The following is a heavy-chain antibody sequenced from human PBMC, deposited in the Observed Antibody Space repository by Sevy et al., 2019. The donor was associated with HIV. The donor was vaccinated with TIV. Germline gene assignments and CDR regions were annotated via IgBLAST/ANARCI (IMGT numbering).Heavy chain of an antibody. CDR3: ASDYGRDFWSGYSNYFDP. CDR1: GDSITRYF. D-gene: IGHD3-3*01. J-gene: IGHJ5*02. Sequence: SETLSLTCTVSGDSITRYFWSWIRQPPGKGLEWIGYMYHSGSTNYNPSLKRRVSLSIDTSKNEFFLTLSSETAADTAVYYCASDYGRDFWSGYSNYFDPWGPGILVTVSS. CDR2: MYHSGST. V-gene: IGHV4-59*01.